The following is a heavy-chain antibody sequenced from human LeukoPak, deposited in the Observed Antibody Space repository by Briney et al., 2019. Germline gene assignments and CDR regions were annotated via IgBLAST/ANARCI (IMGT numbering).Heavy chain of an antibody. D-gene: IGHD3-3*01. CDR3: ARARGLRRDYYYYMDV. CDR1: GGTFSSYG. CDR2: ISAYNGNT. J-gene: IGHJ6*03. V-gene: IGHV1-18*01. Sequence: ASVKVSCKASGGTFSSYGISWVRQAPGQGLEWMGWISAYNGNTNYAQKLQGRVTMTTDTSTSTAYMELRSLRSDDTAVYYCARARGLRRDYYYYMDVWGKGTTVTISS.